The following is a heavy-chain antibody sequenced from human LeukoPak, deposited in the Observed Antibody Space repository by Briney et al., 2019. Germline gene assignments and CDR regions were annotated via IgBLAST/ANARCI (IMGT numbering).Heavy chain of an antibody. J-gene: IGHJ4*02. CDR3: AKGSYYDSSGSFYFDY. CDR2: ISGSGDNT. V-gene: IGHV3-23*01. CDR1: GFTFSSYA. Sequence: PGGSLRLSCAASGFTFSSYAMSWVRQAPGKGLEWVSGISGSGDNTYYADSVKGRFTISRDNSKNTLRVQVNSLGTEDTAAYYCAKGSYYDSSGSFYFDYWGQGTLVTVSS. D-gene: IGHD3-22*01.